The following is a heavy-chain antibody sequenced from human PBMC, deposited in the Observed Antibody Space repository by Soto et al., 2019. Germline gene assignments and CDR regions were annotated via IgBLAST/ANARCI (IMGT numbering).Heavy chain of an antibody. CDR2: ISDDGSNK. CDR1: GFTFSSYG. Sequence: QVQLVESGGGVVQPGRSLRLSCAASGFTFSSYGMHWVRQAPGKGLEWVAVISDDGSNKYYADSVKGRFTISRDNSKNTLYLQMNSLRAEDTAVYYCANYCRSTSCFSGGLEHWGQGTLVTFSS. J-gene: IGHJ5*02. CDR3: ANYCRSTSCFSGGLEH. V-gene: IGHV3-30*18. D-gene: IGHD2-2*01.